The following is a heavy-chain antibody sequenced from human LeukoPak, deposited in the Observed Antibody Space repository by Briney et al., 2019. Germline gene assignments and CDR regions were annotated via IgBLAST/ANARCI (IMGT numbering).Heavy chain of an antibody. D-gene: IGHD1-7*01. CDR2: INWNGGST. CDR3: ARGQTTTLGYYYYYGMGV. J-gene: IGHJ6*02. CDR1: GFTFDDYG. Sequence: PGGSLRLSCAASGFTFDDYGMSWVRQAPGKGLEWVSGINWNGGSTGYADSVKGRFTISRDNAKNSLYLQMNSLRAEDTALYYCARGQTTTLGYYYYYGMGVWGQGTTVTVSS. V-gene: IGHV3-20*04.